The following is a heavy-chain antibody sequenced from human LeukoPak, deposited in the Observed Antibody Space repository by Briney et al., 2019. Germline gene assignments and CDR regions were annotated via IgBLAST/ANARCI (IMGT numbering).Heavy chain of an antibody. CDR1: GGSINSYY. CDR2: IYYSGRT. Sequence: PSETLSLTCTVSGGSINSYYWSWIRQPPGKGLEWIGDIYYSGRTNYNPSLKSRVTVSVDTSKNQFSLKLSSVTAADTAVYYCARHFRDRGPAQPDFDYWGQGTLVTVSS. J-gene: IGHJ4*02. D-gene: IGHD2-2*01. V-gene: IGHV4-59*08. CDR3: ARHFRDRGPAQPDFDY.